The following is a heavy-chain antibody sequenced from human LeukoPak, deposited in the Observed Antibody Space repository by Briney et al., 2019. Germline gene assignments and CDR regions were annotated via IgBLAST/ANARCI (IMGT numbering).Heavy chain of an antibody. CDR1: GYTFTGYY. Sequence: ASVKVSCKASGYTFTGYYMHWVRQAPGQGLEWMGWINPNSGDTNYAQKFHGSVTMTRDTSISTVYMELSRLRSDDTAVYYCARASGSYWWFDSWGQGTLVTVSS. V-gene: IGHV1-2*02. CDR2: INPNSGDT. J-gene: IGHJ5*01. D-gene: IGHD1-26*01. CDR3: ARASGSYWWFDS.